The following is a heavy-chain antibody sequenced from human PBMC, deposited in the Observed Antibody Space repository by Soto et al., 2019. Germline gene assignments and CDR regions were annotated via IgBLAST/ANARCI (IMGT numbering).Heavy chain of an antibody. CDR3: ARDPTAVTASGGY. CDR2: ISSSGRTI. CDR1: GFTFSSYE. V-gene: IGHV3-48*03. Sequence: EVQLVESGGDLVQTGGSLRLSCAASGFTFSSYEMNWVRQAPGKGLEWVSYISSSGRTINYADSVKGRFTISRDNAKSSLHLQMHSLRAEDTAVYYCARDPTAVTASGGYWGQGTLVTVSS. J-gene: IGHJ4*02. D-gene: IGHD4-17*01.